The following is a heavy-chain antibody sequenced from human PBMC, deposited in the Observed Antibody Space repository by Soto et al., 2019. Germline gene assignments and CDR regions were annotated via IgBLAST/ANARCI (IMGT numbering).Heavy chain of an antibody. J-gene: IGHJ5*02. CDR2: IYYSGST. V-gene: IGHV4-59*01. CDR1: GGSISSYY. Sequence: SETLSLTCTVSGGSISSYYWSWIQQPPGKGLEWIGYIYYSGSTNYNPSLKSRVTISVDTSKNQFSLKLSSVTAADAAVYYCARYSSSWSKFDPWGQGTLVTVSS. CDR3: ARYSSSWSKFDP. D-gene: IGHD6-13*01.